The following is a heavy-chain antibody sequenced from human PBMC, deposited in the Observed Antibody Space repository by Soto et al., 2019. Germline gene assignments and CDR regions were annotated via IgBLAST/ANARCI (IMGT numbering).Heavy chain of an antibody. Sequence: GGSLRLSCAGSGLTLSDHYIDWVRQAPGKGLEWVGRSRDKPQGYSTTYAASVKGRFTASRDESKNSAYLQMNSLKTEDTAVYYCVRATDFSDSSGYTRCLDYWGQGTLVTVSS. CDR2: SRDKPQGYST. CDR3: VRATDFSDSSGYTRCLDY. D-gene: IGHD3-22*01. V-gene: IGHV3-72*01. J-gene: IGHJ4*02. CDR1: GLTLSDHY.